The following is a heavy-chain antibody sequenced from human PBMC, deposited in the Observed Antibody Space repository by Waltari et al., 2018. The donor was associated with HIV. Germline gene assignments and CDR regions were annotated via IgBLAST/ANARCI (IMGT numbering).Heavy chain of an antibody. CDR3: TRDDQWAFDY. CDR1: GFPFSTYS. V-gene: IGHV3-48*02. CDR2: ITSDGRAK. Sequence: EVQLVESGGGLVQPGGSLRLSCAASGFPFSTYSVTGVRQAPGRGLEWLSYITSDGRAKVYADSVKGRFTISRDNAKNSLYLEMNSLRDEDTAVYYCTRDDQWAFDYWGQGTLVIVSS. D-gene: IGHD1-26*01. J-gene: IGHJ4*02.